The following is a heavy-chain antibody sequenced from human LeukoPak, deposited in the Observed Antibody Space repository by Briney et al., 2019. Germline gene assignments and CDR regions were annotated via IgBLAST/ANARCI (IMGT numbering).Heavy chain of an antibody. J-gene: IGHJ6*03. CDR1: GGSMSSSSYY. D-gene: IGHD2-2*02. CDR3: ARNLYCSSTGCYKDYYYYMDV. Sequence: PSETLSLTCTVSGGSMSSSSYYWGSIRQPPGKGLEWIGSIYYSGSTYYNPSLKSRVTISVDTSKNQFSLKLSSVTAADTAVYYCARNLYCSSTGCYKDYYYYMDVWGKGTTVTVSS. CDR2: IYYSGST. V-gene: IGHV4-39*07.